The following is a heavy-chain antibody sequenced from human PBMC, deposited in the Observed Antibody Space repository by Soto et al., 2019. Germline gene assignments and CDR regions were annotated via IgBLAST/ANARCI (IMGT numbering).Heavy chain of an antibody. CDR3: ARMGLHLGELSRNWFDP. V-gene: IGHV4-31*03. Sequence: QVQLQESGPGLVKPSQTLSRSCSISGGSITSANYYWTWIRLFPGKGLEWIGYIYSRGTTHYNPSLNSRATITLDTSNNPFSLEVKSATAADTAVYYCARMGLHLGELSRNWFDPWGQGSLVTVSS. D-gene: IGHD3-16*02. J-gene: IGHJ5*02. CDR1: GGSITSANYY. CDR2: IYSRGTT.